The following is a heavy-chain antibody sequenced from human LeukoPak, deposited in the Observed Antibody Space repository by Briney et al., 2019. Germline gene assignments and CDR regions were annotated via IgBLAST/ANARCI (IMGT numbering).Heavy chain of an antibody. V-gene: IGHV4-38-2*01. CDR1: GYSITSGYY. D-gene: IGHD4-11*01. J-gene: IGHJ5*02. CDR3: ARHDCSTDCFDP. Sequence: PSETLSLTCAVSGYSITSGYYWGWIRQPPGKGLEWIGTMYHSGGSFYSPSLKSRVTISVDTSKNQFSLKLTSVTAADTAVYYCARHDCSTDCFDPWGQGTLVTVSS. CDR2: MYHSGGS.